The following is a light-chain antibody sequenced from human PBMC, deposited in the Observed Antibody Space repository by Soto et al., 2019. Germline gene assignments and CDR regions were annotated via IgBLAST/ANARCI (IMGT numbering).Light chain of an antibody. CDR1: QSISRSY. V-gene: IGKV3-20*01. J-gene: IGKJ1*01. CDR3: QYSGTSATWT. Sequence: EIVLTQSPATLSLSPGESATLSCRASQSISRSYLAWYQQKPGQAPRPLIFGASSRASGIPGRFSGSGSGTHFTLTISRLEPEDFAVYYCQYSGTSATWTFGQGTKVEIK. CDR2: GAS.